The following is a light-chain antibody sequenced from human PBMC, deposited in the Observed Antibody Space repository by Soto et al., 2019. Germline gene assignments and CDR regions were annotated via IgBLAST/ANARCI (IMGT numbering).Light chain of an antibody. V-gene: IGLV2-14*03. CDR1: SSDIGAYNF. CDR3: TSWTISTTMI. J-gene: IGLJ2*01. Sequence: QSVLTQPASVSGSPEQSITISCTGTSSDIGAYNFVSWYQQHPGKAPKLMLYDVNIRPSGVSNRFSGSKSGNTASLTISGLQAEDEADYYCTSWTISTTMIFGGGTKVTVL. CDR2: DVN.